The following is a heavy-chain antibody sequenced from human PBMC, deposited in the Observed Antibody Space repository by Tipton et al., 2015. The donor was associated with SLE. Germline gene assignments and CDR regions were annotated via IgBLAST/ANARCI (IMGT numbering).Heavy chain of an antibody. V-gene: IGHV4-61*02. Sequence: TLSLTCTVSGGSITTVGYYWSWNRQHPGKGLEWIGRVYTSGSTNFNPSLRSRVTISRDTSKNQFSVKLSSVTAADTAIYYCARGVAGYYFYYYLDVWGSGTAVTVSS. D-gene: IGHD6-19*01. CDR3: ARGVAGYYFYYYLDV. CDR1: GGSITTVGYY. J-gene: IGHJ6*03. CDR2: VYTSGST.